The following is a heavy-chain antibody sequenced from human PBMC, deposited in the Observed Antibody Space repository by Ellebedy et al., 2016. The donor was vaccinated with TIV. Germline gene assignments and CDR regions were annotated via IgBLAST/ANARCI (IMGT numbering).Heavy chain of an antibody. CDR1: GGPISSYY. CDR3: ARAYCGGDCYLPWYFDL. CDR2: IYYSGST. D-gene: IGHD2-21*02. V-gene: IGHV4-59*01. Sequence: MPSETLSLTCTVSGGPISSYYWSWIRQPPGKGLEWIGYIYYSGSTNYNPSLKSRITISVDTSKNQFSLKLSSVTAADTAVYYCARAYCGGDCYLPWYFDLWGRGTLVTVSS. J-gene: IGHJ2*01.